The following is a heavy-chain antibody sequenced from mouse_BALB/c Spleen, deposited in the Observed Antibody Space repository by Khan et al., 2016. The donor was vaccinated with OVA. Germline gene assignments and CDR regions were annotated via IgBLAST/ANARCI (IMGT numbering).Heavy chain of an antibody. CDR2: IYPGGSYT. V-gene: IGHV1-63*02. J-gene: IGHJ1*01. CDR1: GYTFTNYW. Sequence: QVQLQQSGAELVRPGTSVKMSCKAVGYTFTNYWIGWIKQRPGHGLEWIGDIYPGGSYTKYNEKFTGKATLTADTSSSTAYMQLSSLTSEDSAIYYRAKGGYDGSDVWGAGTTVTVSS. CDR3: AKGGYDGSDV. D-gene: IGHD2-2*01.